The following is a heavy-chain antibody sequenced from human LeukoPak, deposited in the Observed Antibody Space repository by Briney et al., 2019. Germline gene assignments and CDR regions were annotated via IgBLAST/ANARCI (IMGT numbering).Heavy chain of an antibody. Sequence: QPGGSLRLSCAASGFTFSSYAMSWVRQAPGKGLEWVSAISGSGGSTYYADSVKGRFTISRDNSKNTLYLQMNSLRAEDTAVYYCANSPSGYYYPNWFDPWGQGTLVTVSS. V-gene: IGHV3-23*01. J-gene: IGHJ5*02. CDR2: ISGSGGST. CDR1: GFTFSSYA. D-gene: IGHD3-22*01. CDR3: ANSPSGYYYPNWFDP.